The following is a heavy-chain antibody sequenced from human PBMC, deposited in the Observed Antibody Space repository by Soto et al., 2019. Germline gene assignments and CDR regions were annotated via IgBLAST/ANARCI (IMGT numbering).Heavy chain of an antibody. J-gene: IGHJ4*02. CDR1: GGSISSSSYY. CDR2: IFSSGTT. CDR3: ARLPLFRGVIITPDY. D-gene: IGHD3-10*01. Sequence: QLQLQESGPGLVKPSETLSLTCTVSGGSISSSSYYWGWIRQPPGKGLEWIGSIFSSGTTYYNPSLKSRVTISVDTSKNQFPLKLSSVTAADTAVYYCARLPLFRGVIITPDYWGQGTLVTVSS. V-gene: IGHV4-39*01.